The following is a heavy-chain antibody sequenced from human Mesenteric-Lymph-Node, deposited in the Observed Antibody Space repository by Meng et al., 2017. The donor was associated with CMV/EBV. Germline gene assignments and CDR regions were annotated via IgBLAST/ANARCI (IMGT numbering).Heavy chain of an antibody. Sequence: SVKVSCKASGFTFTSSAVQWVRQARGQRLEWIGWIVVGSGNTNYAQKFQERVTITRDMSTSTAYMELSSLRSEDTAVYYCSAGGVGTTAYYYGMDVWGQGTTVTVSS. CDR3: SAGGVGTTAYYYGMDV. V-gene: IGHV1-58*01. D-gene: IGHD1-7*01. CDR2: IVVGSGNT. J-gene: IGHJ6*02. CDR1: GFTFTSSA.